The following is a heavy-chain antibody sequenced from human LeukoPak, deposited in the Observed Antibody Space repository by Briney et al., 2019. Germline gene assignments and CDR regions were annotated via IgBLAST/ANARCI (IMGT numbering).Heavy chain of an antibody. Sequence: GGALRVSCAAPGVTSAVYGMSSVRQAPGKGLEWGSGINWNGGSTGYADSVKGRFTISRDNAKNSLYLQMNSLRAEDTALYYCARGTLKAAATDFDYWGQGTLVTVSS. D-gene: IGHD6-13*01. V-gene: IGHV3-20*04. J-gene: IGHJ4*02. CDR2: INWNGGST. CDR3: ARGTLKAAATDFDY. CDR1: GVTSAVYG.